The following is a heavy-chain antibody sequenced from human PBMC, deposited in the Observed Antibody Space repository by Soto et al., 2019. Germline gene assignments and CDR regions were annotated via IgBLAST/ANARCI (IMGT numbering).Heavy chain of an antibody. Sequence: GGSLRLSCAASGFTFSDYYMSWIRQAPGKGLEWVLGFSDSSSSTYYADSAKGRFTISRDNSKNRVYLQMNSLRVEDTAVYHCVKDGSRGTMDVWGQGTTVTVSS. CDR2: FSDSSSST. CDR3: VKDGSRGTMDV. J-gene: IGHJ6*02. V-gene: IGHV3-23*01. CDR1: GFTFSDYY. D-gene: IGHD3-16*01.